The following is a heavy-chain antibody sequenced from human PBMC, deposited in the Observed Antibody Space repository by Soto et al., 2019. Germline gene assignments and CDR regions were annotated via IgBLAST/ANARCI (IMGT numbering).Heavy chain of an antibody. D-gene: IGHD3-10*01. CDR1: GGSFSGYY. CDR2: INHSGST. V-gene: IGHV4-34*01. CDR3: ARQSYGSGSYYIYYYGMDV. J-gene: IGHJ6*02. Sequence: SETLSLTCAVYGGSFSGYYWSWIRQPPGKGLEWIGEINHSGSTNYNPSLKSRVTISVDTSKNQFSLKLSSVTAADTAVYSCARQSYGSGSYYIYYYGMDVWGQGTTVTVSS.